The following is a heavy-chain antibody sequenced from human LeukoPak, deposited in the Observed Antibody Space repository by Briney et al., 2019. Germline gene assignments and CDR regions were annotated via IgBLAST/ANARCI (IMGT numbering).Heavy chain of an antibody. J-gene: IGHJ4*02. D-gene: IGHD2-2*02. CDR1: GGSISSYY. Sequence: SETLSLTCTVSGGSISSYYWSWIRQPPGKGLEWIGYIYYSGSTNYNPSLKSRVTISVDTSKNQFSLKLSSETAADTAVYYCARHLGYCSSTSCYNFDYWGQGTLVTVSS. CDR3: ARHLGYCSSTSCYNFDY. V-gene: IGHV4-59*08. CDR2: IYYSGST.